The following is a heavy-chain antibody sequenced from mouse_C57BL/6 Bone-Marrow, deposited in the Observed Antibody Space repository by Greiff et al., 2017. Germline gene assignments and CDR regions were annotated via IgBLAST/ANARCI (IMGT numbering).Heavy chain of an antibody. CDR2: IYPGSGST. D-gene: IGHD3-2*02. V-gene: IGHV1-55*01. J-gene: IGHJ2*01. CDR1: GYTFTSYW. CDR3: ALRQLIPYFDY. Sequence: QVQLKQSGAELVKPGASVKMSCKASGYTFTSYWITWVKQRPGQGLEWIGDIYPGSGSTNYNEKFKSKATLTVDTSSSTAYMQLSSLTSEDSAFYYCALRQLIPYFDYWGQGTTLTVSS.